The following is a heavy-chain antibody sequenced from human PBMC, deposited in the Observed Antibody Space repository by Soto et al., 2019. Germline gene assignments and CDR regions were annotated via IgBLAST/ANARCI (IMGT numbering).Heavy chain of an antibody. CDR1: GGSFSCYY. Sequence: SETLSRTWAVYGGSFSCYYWSWIRQPPGKGLEWIGEINHSGSTNYNPSLKSRVTISVDTSKNQFSLKLSSVTAADTAVYYCARSVAQLWLNGWFDPWGQGTLVTVSS. J-gene: IGHJ5*02. CDR2: INHSGST. D-gene: IGHD5-18*01. CDR3: ARSVAQLWLNGWFDP. V-gene: IGHV4-34*01.